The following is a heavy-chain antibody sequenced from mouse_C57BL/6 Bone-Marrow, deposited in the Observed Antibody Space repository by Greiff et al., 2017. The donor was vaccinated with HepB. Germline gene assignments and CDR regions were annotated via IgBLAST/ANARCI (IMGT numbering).Heavy chain of an antibody. Sequence: EVQLVESGGDLVKPGGSLKLSCAASGFTFSSYGMSWVRQTPDKRLEWVATISSGGSYTYYPDSVKGRFTISRDNAKNTLYLQMSSLKSEDTAMYYCARHPLYYYGSSYYWYFDVWGTGTTVTVSS. J-gene: IGHJ1*03. D-gene: IGHD1-1*01. V-gene: IGHV5-6*01. CDR2: ISSGGSYT. CDR1: GFTFSSYG. CDR3: ARHPLYYYGSSYYWYFDV.